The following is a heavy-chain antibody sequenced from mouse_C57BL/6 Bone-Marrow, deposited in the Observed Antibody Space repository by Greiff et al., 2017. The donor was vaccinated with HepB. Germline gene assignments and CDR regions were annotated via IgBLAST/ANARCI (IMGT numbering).Heavy chain of an antibody. CDR1: GFTFSSYG. CDR3: ARRASGDFDY. CDR2: ISSGGSYT. Sequence: EVHLVESGGDLVKPGGSLKLSCAASGFTFSSYGMSWVRQTPDKRLEWVATISSGGSYTYYPDSVKGRFTISRDNATHTLYLQMSSLKSEDTAMYYCARRASGDFDYWGQGTTLTVSS. J-gene: IGHJ2*01. D-gene: IGHD3-2*02. V-gene: IGHV5-6*01.